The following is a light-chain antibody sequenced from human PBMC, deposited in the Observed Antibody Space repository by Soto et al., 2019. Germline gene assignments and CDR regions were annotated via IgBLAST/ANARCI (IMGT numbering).Light chain of an antibody. V-gene: IGLV2-14*03. CDR1: SSDIGGYRY. J-gene: IGLJ2*01. CDR3: TSYTSDSSVI. Sequence: QSALTQPASVSGSPGQPVTISCTGTSSDIGGYRYVSWYQQRPGKAPKLMIHDVTNRPSGVSDRFSGSKSGNTASLTISGLQAEDEADYYCTSYTSDSSVIFGGGTKLTVL. CDR2: DVT.